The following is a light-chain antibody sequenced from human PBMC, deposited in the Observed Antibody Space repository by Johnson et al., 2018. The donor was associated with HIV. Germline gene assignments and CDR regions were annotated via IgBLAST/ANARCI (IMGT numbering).Light chain of an antibody. CDR1: YSNIEHNY. CDR2: KND. V-gene: IGLV1-51*02. CDR3: GTWDTSLTTGGV. J-gene: IGLJ1*01. Sequence: QSVLTQSPSVSAAAGQKVTISCSGTYSNIEHNYVSWYQQLPGTAPKLLIYKNDKRPSGIPDRFSGSKSGTSATLGIAGRQTGDEADYYCGTWDTSLTTGGVFGTGTKVTVL.